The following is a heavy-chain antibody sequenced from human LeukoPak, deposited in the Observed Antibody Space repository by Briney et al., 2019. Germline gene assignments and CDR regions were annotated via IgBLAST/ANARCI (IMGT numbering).Heavy chain of an antibody. J-gene: IGHJ4*02. CDR1: GSTFSNYE. V-gene: IGHV3-48*03. CDR2: ISSNGRTT. Sequence: GGSLRLSCAAPGSTFSNYEMNWVRQAPGKGLGWMSSISSNGRTTYYADSVRGRFTISRDNPKEPVCLRIASLVLEAPAVFFCAIRTFHLEDWGQGTLVTVSS. CDR3: AIRTFHLED.